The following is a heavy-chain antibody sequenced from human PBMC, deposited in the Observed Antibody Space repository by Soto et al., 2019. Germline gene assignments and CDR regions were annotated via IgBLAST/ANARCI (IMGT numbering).Heavy chain of an antibody. CDR2: TYPGDSDT. Sequence: GESLKISCKGSGYSFTSYWIGWVRQMPGKGLEWMGITYPGDSDTRYSPSFQGQVTISADKSISTAYLQWSSLKASDTAMYYCARSPSPTYYYDSSGLDYWGQGTLVTVSS. CDR1: GYSFTSYW. V-gene: IGHV5-51*01. CDR3: ARSPSPTYYYDSSGLDY. J-gene: IGHJ4*02. D-gene: IGHD3-22*01.